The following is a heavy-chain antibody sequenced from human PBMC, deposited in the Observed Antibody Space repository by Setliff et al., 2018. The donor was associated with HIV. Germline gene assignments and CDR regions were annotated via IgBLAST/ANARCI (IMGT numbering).Heavy chain of an antibody. V-gene: IGHV1-69*05. J-gene: IGHJ4*02. CDR2: IIPIFGAA. D-gene: IGHD3-10*01. CDR1: GGTFSSYT. CDR3: ARTREMVRGVITPAFDY. Sequence: ASVKVSCKASGGTFSSYTINWVRQAPGQGLEWMGGIIPIFGAANYAQKFQGRVTITTDESTSTAYMELSSLRSEDTALYYCARTREMVRGVITPAFDYWGLGTLVTVSS.